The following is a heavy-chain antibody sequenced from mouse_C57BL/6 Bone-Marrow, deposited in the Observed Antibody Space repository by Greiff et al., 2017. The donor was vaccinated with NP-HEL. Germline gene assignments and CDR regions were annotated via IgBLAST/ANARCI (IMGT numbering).Heavy chain of an antibody. J-gene: IGHJ3*01. CDR1: GFTFSSYA. V-gene: IGHV5-4*01. Sequence: EVQRVESGGGLVKPGGSLKLSCAASGFTFSSYAMSWVRQTPEKRLEWVATISDGGSYTYYPVNVKGRFTISRDNAKNNLYLQMSHLKSEDTAMYYCARDRIYYCDSTWFAYWGQGTLVTVSA. D-gene: IGHD1-1*01. CDR3: ARDRIYYCDSTWFAY. CDR2: ISDGGSYT.